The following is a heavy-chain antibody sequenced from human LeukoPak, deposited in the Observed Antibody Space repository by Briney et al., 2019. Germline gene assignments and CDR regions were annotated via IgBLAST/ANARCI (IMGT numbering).Heavy chain of an antibody. CDR1: GFTFSRYW. CDR2: IKQDGSEK. D-gene: IGHD3-22*01. V-gene: IGHV3-7*01. CDR3: ARDHLSYDGSAYYYY. Sequence: GGSLRLSCTASGFTFSRYWLSWVRQAPGKGLEWVASIKQDGSEKSYVDSVKGRFTISRDNAKNSLYLQMNSLRAEDTAVYYCARDHLSYDGSAYYYYWGQGTLVTVSS. J-gene: IGHJ4*02.